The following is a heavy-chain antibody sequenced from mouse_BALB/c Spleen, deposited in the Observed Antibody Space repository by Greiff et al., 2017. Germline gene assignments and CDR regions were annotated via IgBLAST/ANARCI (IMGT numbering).Heavy chain of an antibody. J-gene: IGHJ2*01. CDR2: ISYSGST. Sequence: EVKLMESGPGLVKPSQSLSLTCTVTGYSITSDYAWNWIRQFPGNKLEWMGYISYSGSTSYNPSLKSRISITRDTSKNQFFLQLNSVTTEDTATYYCARDYRYSYFDYWGQGTTLTVSS. CDR3: ARDYRYSYFDY. V-gene: IGHV3-2*02. D-gene: IGHD2-14*01. CDR1: GYSITSDYA.